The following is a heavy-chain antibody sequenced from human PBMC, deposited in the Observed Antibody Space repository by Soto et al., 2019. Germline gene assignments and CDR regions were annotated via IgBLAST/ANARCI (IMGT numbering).Heavy chain of an antibody. J-gene: IGHJ5*02. D-gene: IGHD6-19*01. CDR1: GYTFTSYG. Sequence: GASVKVSCKASGYTFTSYGISWVRQAPGQGLEWMGWISAYNGNTNYAQKLQGRVTMTTDTSTSTAYMELRSLRSDDTAVYYCARERAGIAVAGSWWFDPWGQGTLVTVSS. CDR3: ARERAGIAVAGSWWFDP. CDR2: ISAYNGNT. V-gene: IGHV1-18*01.